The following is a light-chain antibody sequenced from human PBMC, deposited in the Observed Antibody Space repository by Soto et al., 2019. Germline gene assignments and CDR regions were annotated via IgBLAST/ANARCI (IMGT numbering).Light chain of an antibody. V-gene: IGKV3-20*01. CDR3: QQYDSSPRT. Sequence: EIVLTQSPGTLSLSPGERATLSCRASQSVSRSYLAWYQQNPGQAPRLLIYRTSNRATGIPDRFSGSGSGTDFTLTISRLEPEDFAVYWCQQYDSSPRTFGQGTKVDIK. CDR2: RTS. J-gene: IGKJ1*01. CDR1: QSVSRSY.